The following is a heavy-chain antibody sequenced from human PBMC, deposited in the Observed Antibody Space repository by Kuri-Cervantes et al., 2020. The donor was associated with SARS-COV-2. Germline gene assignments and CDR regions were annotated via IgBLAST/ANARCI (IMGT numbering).Heavy chain of an antibody. CDR1: GGSFSGYY. J-gene: IGHJ5*02. CDR3: TRDSSSWYRNWFDP. D-gene: IGHD6-13*01. Sequence: LTCAVYGGSFSGYYWSWFRQAPGKGLEWVGFIRSKAYGGTTEYAASVKGRFTISRDDSKSIAYLQMNSLKTEDTAVYYCTRDSSSWYRNWFDPWGQGTLVTVSS. V-gene: IGHV3-49*03. CDR2: IRSKAYGGTT.